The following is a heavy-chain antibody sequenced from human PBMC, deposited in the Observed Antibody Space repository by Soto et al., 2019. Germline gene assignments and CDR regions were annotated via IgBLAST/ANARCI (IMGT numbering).Heavy chain of an antibody. Sequence: ASVKVSCKASGYTFTSYYMHWVRQAPGQGLEWMGIINPSGGSTSYAQKFQGRVTMTRDTSTSTVYMELSSLRSEDTAVYYCARDRDYDFWSGYQYYFDYWGQGTLVTVSS. CDR2: INPSGGST. CDR1: GYTFTSYY. V-gene: IGHV1-46*01. CDR3: ARDRDYDFWSGYQYYFDY. J-gene: IGHJ4*02. D-gene: IGHD3-3*01.